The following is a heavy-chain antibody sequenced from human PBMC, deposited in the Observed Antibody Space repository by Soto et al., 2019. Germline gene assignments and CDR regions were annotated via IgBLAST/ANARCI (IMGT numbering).Heavy chain of an antibody. J-gene: IGHJ3*02. V-gene: IGHV4-39*01. CDR2: IYYSGST. CDR1: GGSISSSSYY. CDR3: ARHFGRADAFDI. Sequence: SETLSLTYTVSGGSISSSSYYWGWIRQPPGKGLEWIGSIYYSGSTYYNPSLKSRVTISVDTSKNQFSLKLSSVTAADTAVYYCARHFGRADAFDIWGQGTMVTVSS. D-gene: IGHD3-16*01.